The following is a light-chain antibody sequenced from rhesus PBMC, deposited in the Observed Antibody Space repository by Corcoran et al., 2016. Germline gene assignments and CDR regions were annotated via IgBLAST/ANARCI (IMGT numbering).Light chain of an antibody. CDR1: SSDIGGYDY. CDR2: EVT. CDR3: CSYAGTNYV. J-gene: IGLJ1*01. V-gene: IGLV2-32*02. Sequence: QAALTQPRSVSGSPGQSITISCTGTSSDIGGYDYVSWYQQHPGTAPKVMIYEVTKRPSGVSDRFSGSKSGNTASLTISGLQAEDEGDYYCCSYAGTNYVFGSGTRLTVL.